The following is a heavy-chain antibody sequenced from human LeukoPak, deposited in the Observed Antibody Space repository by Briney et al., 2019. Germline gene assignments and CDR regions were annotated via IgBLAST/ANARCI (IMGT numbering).Heavy chain of an antibody. CDR3: ARVLGYYFTSDY. D-gene: IGHD3-22*01. CDR1: GGSISSGDYY. J-gene: IGHJ4*02. V-gene: IGHV4-30-4*08. CDR2: IYYSGST. Sequence: KSSETLSLTCTVSGGSISSGDYYWSWIRQPPGKGLEWIGYIYYSGSTYYNPSLKSRVTISVDTSKNQFSLKLSSVTAADTAVYYCARVLGYYFTSDYWGQGTLVTVSS.